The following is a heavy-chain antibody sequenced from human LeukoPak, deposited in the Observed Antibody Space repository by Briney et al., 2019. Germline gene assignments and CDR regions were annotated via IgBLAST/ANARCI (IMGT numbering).Heavy chain of an antibody. D-gene: IGHD6-13*01. V-gene: IGHV3-23*01. J-gene: IGHJ4*02. CDR3: AILPGYSSGWYEVNY. Sequence: GGSLRLSCAASGFTFSSYAMSWVRQAPGKGLEWVSGISGSGGSTYYADSVKGRFTISRGNSRNTLYLQMSSPRAEDTAVYYCAILPGYSSGWYEVNYWGQGTLVTVSS. CDR1: GFTFSSYA. CDR2: ISGSGGST.